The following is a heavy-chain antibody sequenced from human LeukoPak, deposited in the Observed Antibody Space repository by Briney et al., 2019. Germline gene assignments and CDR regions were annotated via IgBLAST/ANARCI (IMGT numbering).Heavy chain of an antibody. CDR2: ISSSSSTI. J-gene: IGHJ4*02. V-gene: IGHV3-48*01. D-gene: IGHD2-2*01. Sequence: GGSLRLSCAASGFTFSSYSMNWVRQAPGKGLEWVSYISSSSSTIYYADSVKGRFTISRDNAKNSLYLQMNSLRAEDTAVYYCARARYCTSTSCYGDDYWGQGTLVTVSS. CDR3: ARARYCTSTSCYGDDY. CDR1: GFTFSSYS.